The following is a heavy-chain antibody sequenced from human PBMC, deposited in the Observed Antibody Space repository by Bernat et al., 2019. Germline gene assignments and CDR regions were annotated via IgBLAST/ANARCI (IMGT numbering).Heavy chain of an antibody. Sequence: QVQLVQSGAEVKKPGASVKVSCKASGYTFTGYYMHWVRQAPGQGLEWMGWINPNSGGTNYAQKFQGWVTMTRDTSISTAYMELSRLRSDDTAVYYCARDPAGYISGWVFDYWGQGTLVTVSS. CDR3: ARDPAGYISGWVFDY. CDR1: GYTFTGYY. J-gene: IGHJ4*02. D-gene: IGHD6-19*01. V-gene: IGHV1-2*04. CDR2: INPNSGGT.